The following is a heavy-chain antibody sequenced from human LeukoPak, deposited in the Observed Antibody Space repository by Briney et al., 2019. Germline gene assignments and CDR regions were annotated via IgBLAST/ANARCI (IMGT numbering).Heavy chain of an antibody. D-gene: IGHD2-2*01. V-gene: IGHV4-39*07. CDR3: ARIYIVVVPAAYYYYMDV. Sequence: PSETLSLTCTVSGGSISSSSYYWGWIRQPPGKGLEWIGSIYYSGSTYYNPSLKSRVTISVDTSKNQFSLKLSPVTAADTAVYYCARIYIVVVPAAYYYYMDVWGKGTTVTVSS. CDR1: GGSISSSSYY. J-gene: IGHJ6*03. CDR2: IYYSGST.